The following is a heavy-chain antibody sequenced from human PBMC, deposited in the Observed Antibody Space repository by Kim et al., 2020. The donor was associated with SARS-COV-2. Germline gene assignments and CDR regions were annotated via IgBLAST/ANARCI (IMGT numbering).Heavy chain of an antibody. Sequence: GGSLRLSCAASGFTFSGAAMHWVRQASGKGLEWVGRIRSSANSYATEYAASVKGRFSISRDDSKNTAYLQMNSLKTEDTAMYYCTRVPGYSSSWWDAFDMWGQGTMVTVSS. CDR3: TRVPGYSSSWWDAFDM. CDR1: GFTFSGAA. D-gene: IGHD6-13*01. CDR2: IRSSANSYAT. J-gene: IGHJ3*02. V-gene: IGHV3-73*01.